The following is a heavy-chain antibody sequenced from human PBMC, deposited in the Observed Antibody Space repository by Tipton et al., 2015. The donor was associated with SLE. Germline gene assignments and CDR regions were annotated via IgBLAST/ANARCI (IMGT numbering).Heavy chain of an antibody. CDR1: GFTVSSNY. CDR2: IYSGGST. D-gene: IGHD5-12*01. V-gene: IGHV3-66*01. J-gene: IGHJ4*02. CDR3: VILPADSGYDLADY. Sequence: SLRLSCAASGFTVSSNYMSGVRQAPGKGLEWGSVIYSGGSTYYADSVKGRFTISRDNSKNTLYLQMSRRRAEDTAGYYCVILPADSGYDLADYWVQGTLVTVSS.